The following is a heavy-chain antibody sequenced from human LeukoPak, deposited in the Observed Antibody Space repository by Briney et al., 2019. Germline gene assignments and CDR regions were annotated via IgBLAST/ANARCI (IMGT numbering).Heavy chain of an antibody. CDR3: ARVKWQQLPPPRGPFDY. CDR2: ISSSSSYI. V-gene: IGHV3-21*01. J-gene: IGHJ4*02. D-gene: IGHD6-13*01. CDR1: GFTFSSYS. Sequence: GGSLRLSCAASGFTFSSYSMNWVRQAPGKGLEWVSSISSSSSYIYYADPVKGRFTISRDNAKNSLYLQMNSLRAEDTAVYYCARVKWQQLPPPRGPFDYWGQGTLVTVSS.